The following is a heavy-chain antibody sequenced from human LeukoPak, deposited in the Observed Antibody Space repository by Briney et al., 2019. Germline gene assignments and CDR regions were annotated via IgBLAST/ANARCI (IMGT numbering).Heavy chain of an antibody. J-gene: IGHJ4*02. Sequence: ASVKVSCKASGGTFSSYAISWVRQAPGQGLEWMGRIIPIIGIANYAQKFQGRVTITADKSTSTAYMELSSLRSEDTAVCYCASSPMVRGVASYFDYWGQGTLVTVPS. D-gene: IGHD3-10*01. CDR2: IIPIIGIA. CDR1: GGTFSSYA. V-gene: IGHV1-69*04. CDR3: ASSPMVRGVASYFDY.